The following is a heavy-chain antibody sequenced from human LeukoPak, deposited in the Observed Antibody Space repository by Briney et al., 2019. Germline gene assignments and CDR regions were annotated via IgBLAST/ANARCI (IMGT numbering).Heavy chain of an antibody. D-gene: IGHD2/OR15-2a*01. CDR3: ARQEYSTFDY. V-gene: IGHV3-21*01. CDR1: GFTFNSYS. J-gene: IGHJ4*02. CDR2: ITTSSSYI. Sequence: GGSLRLSCAASGFTFNSYSMNWVRQAPGKGLEWVSCITTSSSYIYYADSVKGRFTISRDNAKNSLYLQMNSLRAEDTGVYYCARQEYSTFDYWGQGTLVTVSS.